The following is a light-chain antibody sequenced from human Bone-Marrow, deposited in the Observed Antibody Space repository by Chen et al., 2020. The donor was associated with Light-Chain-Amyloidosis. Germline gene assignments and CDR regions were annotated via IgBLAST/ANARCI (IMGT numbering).Light chain of an antibody. J-gene: IGLJ2*01. CDR2: DAS. Sequence: QAVVTQESSLTVSPGETVTLTCGSSTGPVTSDHHPYWFQQKPDQAPRTLIYDASYKHSWTPVRVSGSLLGGKATLTLSGAQPDDEADYYCLLSYSGFRVFGGGTKLTVL. V-gene: IGLV7-46*01. CDR3: LLSYSGFRV. CDR1: TGPVTSDHH.